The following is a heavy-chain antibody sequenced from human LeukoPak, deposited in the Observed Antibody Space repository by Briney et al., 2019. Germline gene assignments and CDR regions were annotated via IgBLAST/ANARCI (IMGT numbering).Heavy chain of an antibody. CDR3: ARDWGIAAAGARY. Sequence: ASVKVSCKASGYTFTSYDINWVRQATGQGLEWMGWINPNSGGTNYAQKFQGRVTMTRDTSISTAYMELSRLRSDDTAVYYCARDWGIAAAGARYWGQGTLVTVSS. D-gene: IGHD6-13*01. CDR2: INPNSGGT. J-gene: IGHJ4*02. CDR1: GYTFTSYD. V-gene: IGHV1-2*02.